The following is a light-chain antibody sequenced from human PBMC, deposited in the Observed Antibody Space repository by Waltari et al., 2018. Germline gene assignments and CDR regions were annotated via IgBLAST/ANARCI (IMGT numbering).Light chain of an antibody. V-gene: IGKV4-1*01. CDR1: QSVLYSSNNKNY. CDR3: QQYYSIPRT. Sequence: DIVMTQSPDSLAVSLGERAPINCKSSQSVLYSSNNKNYLAWYQHKPGQPPKLLIYWASTRESGVPDRFSGSGSGTDFTLTISSLQAEDVAVYYCQQYYSIPRTFGQGTKVEIK. CDR2: WAS. J-gene: IGKJ1*01.